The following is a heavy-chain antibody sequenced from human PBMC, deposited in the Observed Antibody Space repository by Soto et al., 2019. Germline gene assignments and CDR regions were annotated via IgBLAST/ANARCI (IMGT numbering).Heavy chain of an antibody. Sequence: SVKVSCKASGGTFSSYAISWVRQAPGQGLEWMGGIIPIFGTANYAQKFQGRVTITADESTSTAYMELSSLRSEDTAVYYCASNDGSGSYRFDYWGQGTLVTVSS. D-gene: IGHD3-10*01. CDR3: ASNDGSGSYRFDY. CDR2: IIPIFGTA. V-gene: IGHV1-69*13. CDR1: GGTFSSYA. J-gene: IGHJ4*02.